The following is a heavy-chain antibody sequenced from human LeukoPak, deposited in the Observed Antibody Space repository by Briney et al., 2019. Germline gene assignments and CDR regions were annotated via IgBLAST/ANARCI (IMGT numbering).Heavy chain of an antibody. D-gene: IGHD3-10*01. Sequence: GASVKVSCKASGYTFTGYYMHWVRQAPGQGLEWMGWINPNSGGTNYAQKFQGWVTMTRDTSISTAYMELSRLRSDDTAVYYCARLLSGSQTPYDAFDIWGQGTMVTVSS. J-gene: IGHJ3*02. CDR1: GYTFTGYY. V-gene: IGHV1-2*04. CDR2: INPNSGGT. CDR3: ARLLSGSQTPYDAFDI.